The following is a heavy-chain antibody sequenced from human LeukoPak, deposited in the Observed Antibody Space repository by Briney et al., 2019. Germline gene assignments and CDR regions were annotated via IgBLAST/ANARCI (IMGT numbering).Heavy chain of an antibody. J-gene: IGHJ4*02. CDR2: ISSSSSYT. CDR3: ARVADGYSGYDSIGY. CDR1: GFTFSDYY. D-gene: IGHD5-12*01. Sequence: PGGSLRLSCAASGFTFSDYYMSWIRQAPGKGLEWVSYISSSSSYTNYADSVKGRFTISRDNAKNSLYLQMNSLRAEDTAVYYCARVADGYSGYDSIGYWGQGTLVTVSS. V-gene: IGHV3-11*06.